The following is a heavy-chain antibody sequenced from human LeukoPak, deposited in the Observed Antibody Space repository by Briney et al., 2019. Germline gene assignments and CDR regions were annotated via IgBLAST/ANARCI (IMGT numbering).Heavy chain of an antibody. CDR1: GGSITTHY. Sequence: SETLSLTCTVSGGSITTHYWSWIRQPAGREVEWIGRVYNTGSTKYNPSLESRVTMSVGTSSNRFSLSLRSVTAADTAVYYCARDLLGDYGTFDIWGQGTMVTVSS. CDR2: VYNTGST. V-gene: IGHV4-4*07. CDR3: ARDLLGDYGTFDI. J-gene: IGHJ3*02. D-gene: IGHD4-17*01.